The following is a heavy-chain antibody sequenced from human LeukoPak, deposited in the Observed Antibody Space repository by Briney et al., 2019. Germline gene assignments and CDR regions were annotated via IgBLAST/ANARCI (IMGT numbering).Heavy chain of an antibody. Sequence: PGGSLRLSGAASEFNVSSNYMSWVRQAPGKGLEWVSVIYSGGTTYYGDSVKGRFTISRDNSKNTLNLQMNSLRAEDTAVYYCARGFITSYFDYWGQGTLVTVSS. J-gene: IGHJ4*02. CDR1: EFNVSSNY. D-gene: IGHD1-20*01. V-gene: IGHV3-53*01. CDR2: IYSGGTT. CDR3: ARGFITSYFDY.